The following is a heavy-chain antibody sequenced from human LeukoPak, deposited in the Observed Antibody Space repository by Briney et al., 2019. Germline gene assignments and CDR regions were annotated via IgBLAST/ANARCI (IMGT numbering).Heavy chain of an antibody. CDR3: ARGVLKSKTYYYDSSGYSWFDP. CDR1: GGSFSGYY. J-gene: IGHJ5*02. Sequence: PSETLSLTCAVYGGSFSGYYWSWIRQPPGKGLEWIGEINHSGSTNYNPSLKSRVTISVDTSKNQFSLKLSSVTAADTAVYYCARGVLKSKTYYYDSSGYSWFDPWGQGTLVTVSS. D-gene: IGHD3-22*01. CDR2: INHSGST. V-gene: IGHV4-34*01.